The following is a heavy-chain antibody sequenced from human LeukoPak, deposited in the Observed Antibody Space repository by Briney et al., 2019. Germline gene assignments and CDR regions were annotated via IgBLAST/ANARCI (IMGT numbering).Heavy chain of an antibody. CDR3: AHFTAGYSSGWQPVDWFDP. D-gene: IGHD6-19*01. CDR2: IYWNDDK. CDR1: GFSLSTSGVG. V-gene: IGHV2-5*01. Sequence: ESGPTLVNPTQTLTLTCTFSGFSLSTSGVGVGWIRQPPGKALEWLALIYWNDDKRYSPSLKSRLTITKDTSKNQVGLTMTNMDPVDTATYYCAHFTAGYSSGWQPVDWFDPWGQGALVTVSS. J-gene: IGHJ5*02.